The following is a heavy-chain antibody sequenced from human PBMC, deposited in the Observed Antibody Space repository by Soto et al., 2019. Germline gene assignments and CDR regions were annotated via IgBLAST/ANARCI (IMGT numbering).Heavy chain of an antibody. V-gene: IGHV2-5*02. J-gene: IGHJ5*02. CDR2: IYWDDDK. CDR3: AHREVAGGYNWFDP. CDR1: GFSLSTSGVG. D-gene: IGHD6-19*01. Sequence: QITLKESGPTLVKPTQTLTLTCTFSGFSLSTSGVGVGWIRQPPGKALEWLALIYWDDDKRYSPSLKSRLTITKDTSKNRVVLTMTNMDPVDTATYCCAHREVAGGYNWFDPWGQETLVTVSS.